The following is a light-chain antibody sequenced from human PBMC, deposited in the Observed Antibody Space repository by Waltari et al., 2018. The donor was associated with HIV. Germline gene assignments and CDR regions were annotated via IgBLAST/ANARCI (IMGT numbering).Light chain of an antibody. J-gene: IGKJ2*01. V-gene: IGKV1-5*03. CDR3: QQYSDYPYT. Sequence: DIQMTQSPSTLPASIGDRVTITCRASQSIRGWLAWYQQKPGKSPKLLVYKASALESGVPSRFSGSGSETEFTLSITGLQPEDFATYFCQQYSDYPYTFGQGTKLEIK. CDR1: QSIRGW. CDR2: KAS.